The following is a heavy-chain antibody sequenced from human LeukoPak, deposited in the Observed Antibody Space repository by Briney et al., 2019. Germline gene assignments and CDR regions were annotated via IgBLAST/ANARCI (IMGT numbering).Heavy chain of an antibody. Sequence: ASVKVSCKASGYTFTGYYMHWVRQAPGQGLEWMGWINPNSGGTNYAQKFQGRVTMTRDTSISTAYMELGRLRSDDTAVYYCACGYYDFWNRAWFDPWGQGTLVTVSS. V-gene: IGHV1-2*02. CDR2: INPNSGGT. CDR3: ACGYYDFWNRAWFDP. D-gene: IGHD3-3*01. J-gene: IGHJ5*02. CDR1: GYTFTGYY.